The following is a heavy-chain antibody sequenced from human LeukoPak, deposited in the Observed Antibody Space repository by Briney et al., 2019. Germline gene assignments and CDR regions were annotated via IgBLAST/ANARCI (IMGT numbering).Heavy chain of an antibody. CDR2: ISGSGGST. Sequence: GGSLRLSCAASGFTFSSYSMNWVRQAPGKGLEWVSAISGSGGSTYYADSVKGRFTISRDNSKNTLYLQLNSLRAEDTAVYYCAKPEWELLPPDYWGQGTLVTVSS. V-gene: IGHV3-23*01. J-gene: IGHJ4*02. D-gene: IGHD1-26*01. CDR3: AKPEWELLPPDY. CDR1: GFTFSSYS.